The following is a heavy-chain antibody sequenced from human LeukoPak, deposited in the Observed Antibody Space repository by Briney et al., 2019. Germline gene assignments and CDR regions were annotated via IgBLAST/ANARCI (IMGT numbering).Heavy chain of an antibody. V-gene: IGHV5-51*01. CDR3: ARPAGRHDIDY. J-gene: IGHJ4*02. CDR1: GYSFTNYW. Sequence: GESLNISCKASGYSFTNYWIGWVRQMHEKGLEWMGIIYPGDSDTSYNQSFQGQVTISADKSITTAYLQWNSLKASDTAIYYCARPAGRHDIDYWGQGTLVTVSS. CDR2: IYPGDSDT.